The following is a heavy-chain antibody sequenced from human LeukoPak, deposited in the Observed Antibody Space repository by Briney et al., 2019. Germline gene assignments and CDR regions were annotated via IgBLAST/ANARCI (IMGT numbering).Heavy chain of an antibody. CDR3: ARGSHYYSYSMDV. CDR2: INPDSGGT. D-gene: IGHD1-26*01. V-gene: IGHV1-2*02. Sequence: ASVSVSCKASGYSFTDYYMHWVRQAPGQGLESMGWINPDSGGTDYPQMFQGRVTMTRDTYISTAYMELSRLRSDGTAVYYCARGSHYYSYSMDVWGKGTTVTVSS. J-gene: IGHJ6*03. CDR1: GYSFTDYY.